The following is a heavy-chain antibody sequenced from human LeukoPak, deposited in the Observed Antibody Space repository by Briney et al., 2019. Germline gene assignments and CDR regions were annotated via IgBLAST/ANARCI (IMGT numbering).Heavy chain of an antibody. CDR3: SRESGAFCPFGY. CDR1: GGSIRSTNW. J-gene: IGHJ4*02. D-gene: IGHD1-26*01. CDR2: ISVSGQT. Sequence: PSETLSLTCGVSGGSIRSTNWWCWVRQPPGQRLGRIGEISVSGQTNYSPSLNGRVTMSLDESRNQLSLNLTSVTAADTAIYYCSRESGAFCPFGYWGQGTLVIVPS. V-gene: IGHV4/OR15-8*02.